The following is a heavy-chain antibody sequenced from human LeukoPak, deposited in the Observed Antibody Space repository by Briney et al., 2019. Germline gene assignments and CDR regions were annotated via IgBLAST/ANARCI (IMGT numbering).Heavy chain of an antibody. D-gene: IGHD3-10*01. CDR3: ARASHYYGSGSYYDLLSGWFDP. CDR2: ISAYNGNT. J-gene: IGHJ5*02. Sequence: AASVKVSCKASGYTFTSYGISWVRQAPGQGPEWMGWISAYNGNTNYAQKLQGRVTMTTDTSTSTAYMELRSLRSDDTAVYYCARASHYYGSGSYYDLLSGWFDPWGQGTLVTVSS. V-gene: IGHV1-18*04. CDR1: GYTFTSYG.